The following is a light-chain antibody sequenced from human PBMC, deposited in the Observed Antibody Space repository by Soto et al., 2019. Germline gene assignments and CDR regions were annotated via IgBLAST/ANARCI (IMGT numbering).Light chain of an antibody. CDR2: EVN. V-gene: IGLV2-14*01. Sequence: QSALTQPASVSGSPGQSITISCTGTSSDIGRYNYVSWYQQHPGKAPKVMIYEVNKRPSGVSNRFSGSKSGNTASLTISGLQAEDEADYYCCSYTNTAARVFGGGTKLTVL. J-gene: IGLJ2*01. CDR1: SSDIGRYNY. CDR3: CSYTNTAARV.